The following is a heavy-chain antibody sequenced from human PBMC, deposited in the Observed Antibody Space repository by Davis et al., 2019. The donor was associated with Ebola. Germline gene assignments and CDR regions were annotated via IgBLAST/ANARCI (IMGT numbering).Heavy chain of an antibody. CDR2: INHSGST. D-gene: IGHD6-6*01. J-gene: IGHJ3*02. Sequence: SETLSLTCAVYGGSFSGYYWSWIRQPPGKGLEWIGEINHSGSTNYNPSLKSRVTISVGTSKNQFSLKLSSVTAADTAVYYCARGVPFRGYAFDIWGQGTMVTVSS. V-gene: IGHV4-34*01. CDR1: GGSFSGYY. CDR3: ARGVPFRGYAFDI.